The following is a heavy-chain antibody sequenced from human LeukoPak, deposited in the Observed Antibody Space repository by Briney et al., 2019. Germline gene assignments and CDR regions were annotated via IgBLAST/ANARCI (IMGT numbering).Heavy chain of an antibody. CDR2: INPNSGGT. CDR1: GYTFTGYY. V-gene: IGHV1-2*02. J-gene: IGHJ6*03. D-gene: IGHD3-10*01. Sequence: ASVKVSCKASGYTFTGYYMHWVRQAPGQGLEWMGWINPNSGGTNYAQKFQGRVTMTRDTSISTVYMELSSLRSEDTAVYYCARDNRYYGSGSQYYMDVWGKGTTVTVSS. CDR3: ARDNRYYGSGSQYYMDV.